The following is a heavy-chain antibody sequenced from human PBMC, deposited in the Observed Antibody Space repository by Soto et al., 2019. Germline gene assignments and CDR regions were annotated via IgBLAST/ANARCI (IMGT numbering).Heavy chain of an antibody. CDR3: ARGGQHPKASYYYDMDV. J-gene: IGHJ6*01. CDR1: GGTFSTYS. V-gene: IGHV1-69*13. Sequence: GASVKVSCKASGGTFSTYSISWVRQAPGQGLEWMGGSIPIFRTANYAQKFQGRVTITADESTSTFYMELSSLRSEDTAVYYCARGGQHPKASYYYDMDVWGQGTTVTVSS. D-gene: IGHD6-13*01. CDR2: SIPIFRTA.